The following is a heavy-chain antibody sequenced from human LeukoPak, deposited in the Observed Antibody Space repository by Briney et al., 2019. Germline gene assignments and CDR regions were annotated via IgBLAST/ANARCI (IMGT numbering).Heavy chain of an antibody. J-gene: IGHJ3*02. CDR2: ISITSSHI. CDR1: GFTFSTYA. Sequence: PGGSLRLSCAASGFTFSTYAMNWVRQAPGKGLEWVSSISITSSHIYYAASARGRFTISRDNAKNSLNLQMDSLRAEDTALYYCARGDTSLQRNDALDIWGQGTMVSVSS. V-gene: IGHV3-21*01. D-gene: IGHD2/OR15-2a*01. CDR3: ARGDTSLQRNDALDI.